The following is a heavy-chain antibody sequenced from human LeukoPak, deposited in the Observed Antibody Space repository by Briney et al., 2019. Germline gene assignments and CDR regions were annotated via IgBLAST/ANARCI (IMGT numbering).Heavy chain of an antibody. CDR1: GFPINSYT. Sequence: HPGGSLRLSCTASGFPINSYTMNWVRQAPGKGLEWVSVIYSGGSTYYADSVKGRFTISRDNSKNTLYLQMNSLRAEDTAVYYCARRYSSSWYFDYWGQGTLVTVSS. V-gene: IGHV3-66*04. D-gene: IGHD6-13*01. CDR2: IYSGGST. CDR3: ARRYSSSWYFDY. J-gene: IGHJ4*02.